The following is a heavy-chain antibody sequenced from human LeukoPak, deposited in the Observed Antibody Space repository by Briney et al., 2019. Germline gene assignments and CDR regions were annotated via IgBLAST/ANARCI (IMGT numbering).Heavy chain of an antibody. CDR1: GGSISSYY. D-gene: IGHD3-22*01. V-gene: IGHV4-4*07. CDR2: IYTSGSN. Sequence: SETLSLTCTVSGGSISSYYWSWIRQPAGKGLEWIGRIYTSGSNNYNPSLKSRVTMSVDTSKNQFSLKLSSVTAADTAVYYCATFVPDSESSEYYIHAFHIWGRGTTVSVS. CDR3: ATFVPDSESSEYYIHAFHI. J-gene: IGHJ3*02.